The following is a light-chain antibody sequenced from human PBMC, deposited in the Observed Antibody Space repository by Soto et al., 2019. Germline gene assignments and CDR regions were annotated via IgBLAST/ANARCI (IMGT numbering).Light chain of an antibody. CDR3: QQSSSTPQT. V-gene: IGKV1-39*01. CDR2: VAS. Sequence: DIQMTQSPSSLSASVGDRVTITCRASQSISSYVNWYQQKPGKAPNLLINVASSLQSGVPSRFSGSGSGTDFTLAISSLQPEDVATYYCQQSSSTPQTFGGGTKVEFK. J-gene: IGKJ4*01. CDR1: QSISSY.